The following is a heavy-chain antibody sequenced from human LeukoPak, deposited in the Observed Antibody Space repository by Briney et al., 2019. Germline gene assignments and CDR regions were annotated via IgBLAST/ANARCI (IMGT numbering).Heavy chain of an antibody. Sequence: PGGSLRLSCAASGFTFSIYAMHWVRQAPGKGLEWVAVISYDGINKYYADSVKGRFTISRDNSKNTLYLQMNSLRAEDTAMYYCARVSQFPGISSDYWGQGSLVTVSS. CDR1: GFTFSIYA. CDR3: ARVSQFPGISSDY. J-gene: IGHJ4*02. D-gene: IGHD2-21*01. CDR2: ISYDGINK. V-gene: IGHV3-30-3*01.